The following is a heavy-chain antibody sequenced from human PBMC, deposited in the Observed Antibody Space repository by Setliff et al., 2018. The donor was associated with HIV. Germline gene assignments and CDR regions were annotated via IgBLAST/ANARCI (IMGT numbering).Heavy chain of an antibody. D-gene: IGHD6-6*01. CDR3: ARFSTSSGGTFDY. V-gene: IGHV4-39*07. CDR1: GGSISSNSYY. Sequence: SETLSLTCTVSGGSISSNSYYWGWIRQPPGKRLEWIGSVYYTGSTNYNPSLQSRVTISVDTSKNQFSLKLSSVTAADTAVYYCARFSTSSGGTFDYWGQGTLVTVSS. J-gene: IGHJ4*02. CDR2: VYYTGST.